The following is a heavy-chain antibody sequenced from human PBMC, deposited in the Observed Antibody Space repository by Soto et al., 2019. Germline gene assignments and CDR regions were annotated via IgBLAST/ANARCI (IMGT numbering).Heavy chain of an antibody. CDR2: ISSNGGST. D-gene: IGHD3-3*01. CDR3: VKGLEWLPSNWFDP. J-gene: IGHJ5*02. V-gene: IGHV3-64D*06. Sequence: PXVSLRLSCSACGFSFSSYARHWVRQAPGKGLEYVSAISSNGGSTYYADSLKGRFTISRDNSKNTLYLQMSSLRAEDTAVYYCVKGLEWLPSNWFDPWGQGTLVTVSS. CDR1: GFSFSSYA.